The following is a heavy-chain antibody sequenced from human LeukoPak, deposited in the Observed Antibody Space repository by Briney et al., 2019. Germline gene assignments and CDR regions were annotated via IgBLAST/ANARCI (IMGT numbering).Heavy chain of an antibody. D-gene: IGHD3-3*01. J-gene: IGHJ6*02. V-gene: IGHV1-69*04. CDR2: IIPILGIA. Sequence: GASVKVSCKASGGTFSSYAISWVRQAPGQGLEWMGRIIPILGIANYAQKFQGRVTITADKPTSTAYMELSSLRSEDTAVYYCAREWPDRRITIFGVVTDYYYYGMDVWGQGTTVTVSS. CDR1: GGTFSSYA. CDR3: AREWPDRRITIFGVVTDYYYYGMDV.